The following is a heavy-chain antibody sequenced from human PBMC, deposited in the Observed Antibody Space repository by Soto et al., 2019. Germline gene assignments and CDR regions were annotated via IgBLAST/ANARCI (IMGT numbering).Heavy chain of an antibody. V-gene: IGHV3-33*01. J-gene: IGHJ4*02. D-gene: IGHD3-10*01. Sequence: QVQLVESGGGVVQPGRSLRHSCAASGFTFSSYGMHWVRQAPGKGLEWVAVIWYDGSNKYYADSVKGRFTISRDNSKNTLYLQMNSLRAEDTAVYYCARLLYPHYYGSGSYSKPFDYWGQGTLVTVSS. CDR3: ARLLYPHYYGSGSYSKPFDY. CDR2: IWYDGSNK. CDR1: GFTFSSYG.